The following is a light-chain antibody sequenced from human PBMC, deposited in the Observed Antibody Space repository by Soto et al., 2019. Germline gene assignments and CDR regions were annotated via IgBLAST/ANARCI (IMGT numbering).Light chain of an antibody. J-gene: IGKJ2*01. Sequence: DIQMTQSPSSLSASVGDRVTITCRASQGIRSDLGWYQQKPGKAPKRLIYAASSLQIGVPSRFSSSGSGTEVTLTISSLQPEDVATYYCLQNNTYPYTFGQGTKLEIK. CDR3: LQNNTYPYT. CDR1: QGIRSD. CDR2: AAS. V-gene: IGKV1-17*01.